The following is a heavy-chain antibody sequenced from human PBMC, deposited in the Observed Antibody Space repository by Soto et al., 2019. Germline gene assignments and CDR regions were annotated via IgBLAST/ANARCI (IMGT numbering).Heavy chain of an antibody. J-gene: IGHJ5*02. CDR3: ARGYCTDTICDPWFDP. CDR2: IYPGDSDT. D-gene: IGHD2-8*02. CDR1: GNAFSSYW. V-gene: IGHV5-51*01. Sequence: XESLKLSCQCSGNAFSSYWIALVLQMPGKGLEWMGIIYPGDSDTRYSPSFQGQVTISVDKSITTAYLQWSSLKASDTAMYYCARGYCTDTICDPWFDPWGQGTLVTVSS.